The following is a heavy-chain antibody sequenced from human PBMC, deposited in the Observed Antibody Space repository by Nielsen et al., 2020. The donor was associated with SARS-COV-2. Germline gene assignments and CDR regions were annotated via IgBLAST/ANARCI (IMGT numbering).Heavy chain of an antibody. V-gene: IGHV4-59*01. CDR1: GGSISSYY. CDR2: IYYSGST. J-gene: IGHJ5*02. CDR3: ARLDNWFDP. Sequence: SETLSLTCTVSGGSISSYYWSWIRQPPGKGLEWIGYIYYSGSTNYNPSLKSRVTISVDTSKNQFSLKLSSVTAADTAVYYCARLDNWFDPWGQGTLVTVSS.